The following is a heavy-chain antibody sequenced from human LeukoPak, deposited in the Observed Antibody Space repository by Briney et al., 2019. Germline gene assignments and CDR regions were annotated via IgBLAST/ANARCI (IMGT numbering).Heavy chain of an antibody. CDR3: AKDQEPVWFGELLS. D-gene: IGHD3-10*01. CDR1: GFTFSSYA. CDR2: ISGGGGST. V-gene: IGHV3-23*01. Sequence: PGGSLRLSCAASGFTFSSYAMHWVRQAPGKGLEWVSAISGGGGSTYYADSVKGRFTISRDNSKNTLYLQMNSLRAEDKDVYYCAKDQEPVWFGELLSWGQGTLVTVSS. J-gene: IGHJ5*02.